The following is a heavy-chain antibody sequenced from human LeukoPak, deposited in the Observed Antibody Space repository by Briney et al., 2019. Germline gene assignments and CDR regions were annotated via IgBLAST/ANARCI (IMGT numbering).Heavy chain of an antibody. D-gene: IGHD6-19*01. Sequence: SQTLSLTCTVSGGSISSGSYYWSWIRQPAGKGLEWIGRIYTSGSTNYNPSLKSRVTISVDTSKNQFSLKLSSVTAADTAVYYWAREGSLGGGYGDYFDYWGQGTLVTVSS. CDR3: AREGSLGGGYGDYFDY. CDR2: IYTSGST. J-gene: IGHJ4*02. V-gene: IGHV4-61*02. CDR1: GGSISSGSYY.